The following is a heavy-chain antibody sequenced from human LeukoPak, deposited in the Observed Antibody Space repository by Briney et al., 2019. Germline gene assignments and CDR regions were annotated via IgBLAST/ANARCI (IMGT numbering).Heavy chain of an antibody. CDR3: ARSRMIYDVDYYYYLDV. D-gene: IGHD3-3*01. V-gene: IGHV1-18*04. CDR1: GYTFTGYY. Sequence: ASVKVSCKASGYTFTGYYMHWVRQAPGQGLEWMGWTSAYNGNTNYAQKLQGRVTMTTDTSTSTAYMELRSLRSDDTAVYYCARSRMIYDVDYYYYLDVWGKGTTVVVSS. CDR2: TSAYNGNT. J-gene: IGHJ6*03.